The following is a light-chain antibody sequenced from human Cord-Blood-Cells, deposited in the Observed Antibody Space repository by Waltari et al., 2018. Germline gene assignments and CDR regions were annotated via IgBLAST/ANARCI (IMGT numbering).Light chain of an antibody. CDR1: QSVLYSSNNKNY. CDR2: WAS. J-gene: IGKJ1*01. V-gene: IGKV4-1*01. Sequence: DIVMTQSPDSLAVSLGERATINCKSSQSVLYSSNNKNYLAWYQQKPGQPPKLLIYWASTRESGVADRFGGSGCGTDFPFTISRLQAEDVAVYYCQQYFSPPGTFGRGTKVEIK. CDR3: QQYFSPPGT.